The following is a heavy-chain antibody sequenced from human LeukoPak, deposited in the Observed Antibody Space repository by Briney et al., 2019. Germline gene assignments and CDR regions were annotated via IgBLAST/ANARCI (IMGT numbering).Heavy chain of an antibody. D-gene: IGHD1-26*01. V-gene: IGHV4-34*01. CDR1: GGSFSGYY. Sequence: PSETLSLTCAVYGGSFSGYYWSRIRQPPGKGLEWIGEINHSGSTNYNPSLKSRVTISVDTSKNQFSLKLSSVTAADTAVYYCARGGYSGSYLARGGPFGYRGQGTLVTVSS. CDR3: ARGGYSGSYLARGGPFGY. J-gene: IGHJ4*02. CDR2: INHSGST.